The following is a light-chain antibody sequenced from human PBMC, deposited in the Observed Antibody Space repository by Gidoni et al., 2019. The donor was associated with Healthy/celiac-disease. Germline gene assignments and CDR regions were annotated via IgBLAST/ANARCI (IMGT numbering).Light chain of an antibody. V-gene: IGKV3-20*01. CDR3: QQYGSSSWT. J-gene: IGKJ1*01. CDR2: GAS. Sequence: EIVLTQSPGTLSLSPVERATLSCRASQSVSSSYLAWYQQKPGQPPRLLIYGASSRATGIPDRFSGSGSGTDFTLTISRLEPEDVAVYYCQQYGSSSWTFGQGTKVEIK. CDR1: QSVSSSY.